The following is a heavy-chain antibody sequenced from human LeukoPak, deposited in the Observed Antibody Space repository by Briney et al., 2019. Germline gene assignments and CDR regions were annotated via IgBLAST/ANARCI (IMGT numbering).Heavy chain of an antibody. V-gene: IGHV3-21*01. CDR2: ISSSSSYI. Sequence: GGSLRLSCAASGFTFTSYSMNWVRQAPGKGLEWVSSISSSSSYIYYADSLKGRFTISRDNAKNSLYVQMNSLRAEDTAVYYCARDRGQWLRLRGWFDPWGQGTLVTVSS. CDR1: GFTFTSYS. CDR3: ARDRGQWLRLRGWFDP. D-gene: IGHD5-12*01. J-gene: IGHJ5*02.